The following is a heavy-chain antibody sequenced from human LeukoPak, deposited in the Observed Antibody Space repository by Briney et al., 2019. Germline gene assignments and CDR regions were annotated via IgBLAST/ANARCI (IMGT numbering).Heavy chain of an antibody. CDR2: LNSDGSIA. D-gene: IGHD5-18*01. CDR3: APEGGFSYDY. J-gene: IGHJ4*02. CDR1: GFTFSTYW. V-gene: IGHV3-74*01. Sequence: GGSLRLSCAASGFTFSTYWMHWVRQVPGKGLVWVSRLNSDGSIADYADAVKGRFTISRDNAKNTLYLEMNSLRAEDTALYYCAPEGGFSYDYWGRGTLVTVSS.